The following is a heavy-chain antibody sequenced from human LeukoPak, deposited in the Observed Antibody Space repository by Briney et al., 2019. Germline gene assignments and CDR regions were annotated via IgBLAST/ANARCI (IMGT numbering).Heavy chain of an antibody. V-gene: IGHV1-69*04. J-gene: IGHJ3*02. CDR2: IIPILGIA. CDR1: GYTFTSYD. D-gene: IGHD2-15*01. CDR3: ARDRILGYCSGGSCYSTPDI. Sequence: GASVKVSCKASGYTFTSYDINWVRQAPGQGLEWMGRIIPILGIANYAQKFQGRVTITADKSTSTAYMELSSLRSEDTAVYYCARDRILGYCSGGSCYSTPDIWGQGTMVTASS.